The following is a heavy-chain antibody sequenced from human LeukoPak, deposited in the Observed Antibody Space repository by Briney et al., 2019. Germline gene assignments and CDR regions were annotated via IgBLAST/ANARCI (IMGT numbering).Heavy chain of an antibody. J-gene: IGHJ4*02. CDR3: ATAPSRIAVAVD. CDR1: GYTLTDLS. Sequence: ASVKVSCKVSGYTLTDLSMHWVRQAPGKGLEWMGGFDPEDGETIYAQKFQGRVTMTEDTSTDTAYMELSSLRSEDTAVYYCATAPSRIAVAVDWGQGTLVTVSS. CDR2: FDPEDGET. D-gene: IGHD6-19*01. V-gene: IGHV1-24*01.